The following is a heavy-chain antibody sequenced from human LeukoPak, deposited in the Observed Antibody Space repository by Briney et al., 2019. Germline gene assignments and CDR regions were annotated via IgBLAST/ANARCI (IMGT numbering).Heavy chain of an antibody. D-gene: IGHD2-2*02. CDR2: INPNSGGT. Sequence: GASVKVSCKASGYTFTGYYMHWVRQAPGQGLEWMGWINPNSGGTNYAQKFQGWVTMTRDTSISTAYMELSRLRSDDTAVYYCAGEYCSSTSCYKAFDIWGQGTMVTVSS. CDR3: AGEYCSSTSCYKAFDI. J-gene: IGHJ3*02. V-gene: IGHV1-2*04. CDR1: GYTFTGYY.